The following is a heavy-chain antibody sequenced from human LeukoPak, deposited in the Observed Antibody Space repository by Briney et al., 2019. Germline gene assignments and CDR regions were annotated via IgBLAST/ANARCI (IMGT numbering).Heavy chain of an antibody. D-gene: IGHD3-16*01. Sequence: GGSLRLSCAASGFTFSAYRMNWVRQAPGQGPEWISYITNGGETIYYADSVKGRFTIPRDNVRNLLYLQMDSLRVEDTAVYFCARRPVGAFPFDYWGQGALVTVSS. CDR3: ARRPVGAFPFDY. CDR2: ITNGGETI. V-gene: IGHV3-48*01. J-gene: IGHJ4*02. CDR1: GFTFSAYR.